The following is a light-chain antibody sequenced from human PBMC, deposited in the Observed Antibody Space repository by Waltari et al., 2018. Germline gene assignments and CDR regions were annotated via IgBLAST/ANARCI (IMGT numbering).Light chain of an antibody. CDR3: CSYAGRSMV. Sequence: QSALTQPRSVSGSPGQSVTISCTGTSSDDGGSNYVSWYQQHPGKGPKLFIYDVNKQPSGVPRRCAGAKSGNTASLTISGLQAEDEADYYCCSYAGRSMVFGGGTTLTVL. CDR1: SSDDGGSNY. V-gene: IGLV2-11*01. J-gene: IGLJ2*01. CDR2: DVN.